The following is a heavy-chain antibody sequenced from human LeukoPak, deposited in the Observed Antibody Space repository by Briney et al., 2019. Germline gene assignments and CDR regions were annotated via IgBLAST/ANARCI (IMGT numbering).Heavy chain of an antibody. CDR3: ARRKRSGCSSTSCLLNWFDP. J-gene: IGHJ5*02. D-gene: IGHD2-2*01. Sequence: SDTLSLTCAVYGGSFSGYYWSWIRQPPGKGLEWIGEINHSGSTNYNPSLKSRVTISVDTSKNQFSLKLSSVTAADTAVYYCARRKRSGCSSTSCLLNWFDPWGQGTLVTVCS. V-gene: IGHV4-34*01. CDR1: GGSFSGYY. CDR2: INHSGST.